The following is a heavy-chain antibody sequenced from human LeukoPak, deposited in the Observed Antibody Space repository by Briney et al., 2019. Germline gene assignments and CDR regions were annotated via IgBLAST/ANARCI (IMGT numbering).Heavy chain of an antibody. J-gene: IGHJ4*02. Sequence: ASVKVSCKASGFTFTGYYMHWVRQAPGQGLEWMGWINPNSGGTNYAQKFQGRVTMTRDTSITTAYMELTSLRSDDTAVYYCARDISWLGFDYWGQGILVTVSS. CDR1: GFTFTGYY. V-gene: IGHV1-2*02. CDR3: ARDISWLGFDY. D-gene: IGHD6-19*01. CDR2: INPNSGGT.